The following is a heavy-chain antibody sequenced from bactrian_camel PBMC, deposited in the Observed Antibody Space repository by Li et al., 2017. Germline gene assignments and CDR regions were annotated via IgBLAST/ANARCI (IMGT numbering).Heavy chain of an antibody. CDR1: GVTRSIYC. CDR3: ASDPMGGNCLGAPSAVADFGY. V-gene: IGHV3S1*01. J-gene: IGHJ6*01. Sequence: HVQLVESGGGLVQPGGSLRLFCAASGVTRSIYCMAWFRQAPDKQREGVAAINTGGGDATYYAASVEGRFIISRDNAKNTVYLQMNDLKPEDTAMYFCASDPMGGNCLGAPSAVADFGYRGQGTQVTVS. CDR2: INTGGGDAT. D-gene: IGHD6*01.